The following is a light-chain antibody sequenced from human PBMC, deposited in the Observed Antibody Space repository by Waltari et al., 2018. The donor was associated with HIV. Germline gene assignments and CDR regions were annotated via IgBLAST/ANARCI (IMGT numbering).Light chain of an antibody. V-gene: IGLV2-14*03. CDR2: DVS. J-gene: IGLJ2*01. Sequence: QSALTQPASVSGSPGQSITISCTGTSSDVGGYNYVSWYQQHPGKAPKLMIYDVSKRPSWVSNRFSGSKSGNTASLTISGLQAEDETDYYCSSYTSSSTVVFGGGTKVTVL. CDR3: SSYTSSSTVV. CDR1: SSDVGGYNY.